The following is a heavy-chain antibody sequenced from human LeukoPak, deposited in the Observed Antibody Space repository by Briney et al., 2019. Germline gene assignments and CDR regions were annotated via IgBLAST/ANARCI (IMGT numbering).Heavy chain of an antibody. CDR3: ARAGLLSDRDISTHVAAFDI. V-gene: IGHV1-8*01. Sequence: GASVKVSCKASGYTFTSYDINWVRQATGQGLEWMGWMNPNSGNTGYAQKFQGRVTMTRNTSISTAYMELSSLRSEDTAVYYCARAGLLSDRDISTHVAAFDIWGQGTMVTVSS. J-gene: IGHJ3*02. CDR1: GYTFTSYD. CDR2: MNPNSGNT. D-gene: IGHD3-9*01.